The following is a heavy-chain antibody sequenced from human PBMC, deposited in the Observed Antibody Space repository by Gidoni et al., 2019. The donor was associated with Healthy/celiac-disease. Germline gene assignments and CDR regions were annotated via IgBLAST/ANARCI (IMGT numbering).Heavy chain of an antibody. CDR1: GGSISSYY. D-gene: IGHD3-9*01. CDR2: IYYSGST. CDR3: ARAGDILTGYYLPFDY. V-gene: IGHV4-59*01. J-gene: IGHJ4*02. Sequence: QVQLQESGPGLVKPSETLSLTCTVSGGSISSYYWSWIRQPPGKGLEWIGYIYYSGSTNYNPSLKSRVTISVDTSKNQFSLKLSSVTAADTAVYYCARAGDILTGYYLPFDYWGQGTLVTVSS.